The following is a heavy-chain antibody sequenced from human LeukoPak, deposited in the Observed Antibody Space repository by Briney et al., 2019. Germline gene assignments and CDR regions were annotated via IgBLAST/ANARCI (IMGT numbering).Heavy chain of an antibody. CDR3: TRVTEDCSSTSCYKGSFDY. CDR1: GFTFGDYA. Sequence: GGSLRLSCTASGFTFGDYAMSWFRQAPGKGLEWVGFIRSKAYGGTTEYAASVKGRLTISRDDSKSIAYLQMNSLKTEDTAVYYCTRVTEDCSSTSCYKGSFDYWGQGTLVTVSS. CDR2: IRSKAYGGTT. D-gene: IGHD2-2*02. V-gene: IGHV3-49*03. J-gene: IGHJ4*02.